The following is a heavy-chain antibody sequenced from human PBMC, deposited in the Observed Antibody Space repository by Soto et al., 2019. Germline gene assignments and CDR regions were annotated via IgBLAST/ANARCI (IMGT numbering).Heavy chain of an antibody. CDR1: GDSISSSRYY. CDR2: ISYTGNP. D-gene: IGHD3-3*01. Sequence: SETLSLTCTVSGDSISSSRYYWGWVRQSPGKGLEWIGSISYTGNPYYSPSLKTRVTISVDMSENQFSLHLRSVTAADTAVYYCARQRDYDYWSGQPGWFDSWGQGTPVTVSS. J-gene: IGHJ5*01. CDR3: ARQRDYDYWSGQPGWFDS. V-gene: IGHV4-39*01.